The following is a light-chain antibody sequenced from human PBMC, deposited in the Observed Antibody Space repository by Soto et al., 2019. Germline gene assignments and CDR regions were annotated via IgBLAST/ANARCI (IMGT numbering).Light chain of an antibody. CDR1: QRITNS. Sequence: DIQMTQSPSSLSATVGDRVTIPCRASQRITNSLNWYQQKPGRAPNLLIYAASSLQRGAPSRFSGSGSGTDFTLTISSLQPDDFATYYCQHTYIPPFTFVPWTKVDIK. J-gene: IGKJ3*01. V-gene: IGKV1-39*01. CDR2: AAS. CDR3: QHTYIPPFT.